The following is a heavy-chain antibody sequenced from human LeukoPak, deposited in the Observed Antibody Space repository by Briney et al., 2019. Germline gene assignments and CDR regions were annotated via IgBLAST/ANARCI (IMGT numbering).Heavy chain of an antibody. CDR2: IRYDGSNK. CDR1: GFAFNDYG. D-gene: IGHD2-2*01. V-gene: IGHV3-30*02. J-gene: IGHJ5*02. CDR3: AKAASPVVPASLNWFDP. Sequence: TGGSLRPSCAGSGFAFNDYGMSWVSQAPGKGLEWVAFIRYDGSNKYYADSVKGRFTISRDNSKNTLYLQMNSLRAEDTAVYYCAKAASPVVPASLNWFDPWGQGTLVTVSS.